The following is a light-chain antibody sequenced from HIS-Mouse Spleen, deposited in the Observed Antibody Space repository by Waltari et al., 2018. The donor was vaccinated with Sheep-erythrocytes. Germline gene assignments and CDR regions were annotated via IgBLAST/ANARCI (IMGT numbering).Light chain of an antibody. V-gene: IGLV1-51*01. Sequence: QSVLTQPPSVSAAPGQKVTISCSGRSSNLGNNYVSWYQQLPGTAPKLLIYDNNKRRSGIPDRFSGSKSGTSATLGITGLQTGDEADYYCGTWDSSLSAGRVFGGGTKLTVL. CDR3: GTWDSSLSAGRV. J-gene: IGLJ3*02. CDR1: SSNLGNNY. CDR2: DNN.